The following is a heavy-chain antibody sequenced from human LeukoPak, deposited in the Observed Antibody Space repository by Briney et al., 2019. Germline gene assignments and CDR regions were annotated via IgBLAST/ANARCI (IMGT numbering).Heavy chain of an antibody. J-gene: IGHJ4*02. V-gene: IGHV4-61*01. D-gene: IGHD2-2*01. CDR3: ARALMPRTYFDY. CDR2: IYYSGST. CDR1: GGSVSSGSYY. Sequence: PSETLSLTCTVSGGSVSSGSYYWSWIRQPPGKGLEWIGYIYYSGSTNYNSSLKSRVTISVDTSKNQFSLKLSSVTAADTAVYYCARALMPRTYFDYWGQGTLVTVPS.